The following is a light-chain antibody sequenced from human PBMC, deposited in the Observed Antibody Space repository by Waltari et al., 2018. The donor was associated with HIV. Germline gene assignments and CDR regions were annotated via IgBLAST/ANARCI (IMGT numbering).Light chain of an antibody. CDR2: DAS. Sequence: AIQLTQSPSSLSASVGDRVTIICRASEDISGALAWYQQKPGKPPRLLIHDASMLESGVPSKFSGSGAGADFALTIISLQPEDFATYYCQQFKTYPLTFGGGTKVEIK. J-gene: IGKJ4*01. V-gene: IGKV1-13*02. CDR3: QQFKTYPLT. CDR1: EDISGA.